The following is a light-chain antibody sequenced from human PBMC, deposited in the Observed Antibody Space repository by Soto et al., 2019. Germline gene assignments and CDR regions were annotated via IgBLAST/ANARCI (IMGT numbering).Light chain of an antibody. Sequence: DIQMPQSPSSLSASVGDRVTITCRSSQNINYYLNWYQQRPGKAPKLLIYAASSLQSGVPSRFSGSGSGTDFTLTISSLQPEDFATYYCQQSYSTPRTFGQGTKVGI. V-gene: IGKV1-39*01. CDR2: AAS. CDR1: QNINYY. J-gene: IGKJ1*01. CDR3: QQSYSTPRT.